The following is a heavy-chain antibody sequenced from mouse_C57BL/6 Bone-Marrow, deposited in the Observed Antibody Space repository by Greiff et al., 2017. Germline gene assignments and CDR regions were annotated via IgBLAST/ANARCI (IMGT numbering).Heavy chain of an antibody. J-gene: IGHJ2*01. D-gene: IGHD2-12*01. Sequence: EVKLVESGAELVRPGASVKLSCTASGFNIKDDYMHWVKQRPEQGLEWIGWIDPENGDTEYASKFQGKATITADTSSNTAYLQLSSLTSEDTAVYYCTTYGYSGFDYWGQGTTLTVSS. CDR1: GFNIKDDY. V-gene: IGHV14-4*01. CDR2: IDPENGDT. CDR3: TTYGYSGFDY.